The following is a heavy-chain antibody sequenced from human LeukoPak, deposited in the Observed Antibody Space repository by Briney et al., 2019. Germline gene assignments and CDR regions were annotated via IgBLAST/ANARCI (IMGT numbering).Heavy chain of an antibody. CDR2: INPNSGGT. CDR1: GYTFTDYY. Sequence: GASVKVSCKASGYTFTDYYMHWVRQAPGQGLEWMGWINPNSGGTNYAQKFQGRVTMTRDTSISTAYMELSRLRSDDTAVYYCATEGYSGYDFGFYWGQGTLVTVSS. CDR3: ATEGYSGYDFGFY. D-gene: IGHD5-12*01. V-gene: IGHV1-2*02. J-gene: IGHJ4*02.